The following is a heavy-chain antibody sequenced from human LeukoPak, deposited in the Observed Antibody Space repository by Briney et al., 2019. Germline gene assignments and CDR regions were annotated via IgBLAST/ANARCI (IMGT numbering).Heavy chain of an antibody. CDR3: AKDNQKRYWVVTHPYYFDY. CDR2: ISGSGGST. V-gene: IGHV3-23*01. J-gene: IGHJ4*02. D-gene: IGHD2-21*02. CDR1: GFTLSSYA. Sequence: GGSLRLSCAASGFTLSSYAMSWVRQAPGKGLEWVSAISGSGGSTYYADSVKGRFTISRDNSKNTLYLQMNSLRAEDTAVYYCAKDNQKRYWVVTHPYYFDYWGQGTLVSVSS.